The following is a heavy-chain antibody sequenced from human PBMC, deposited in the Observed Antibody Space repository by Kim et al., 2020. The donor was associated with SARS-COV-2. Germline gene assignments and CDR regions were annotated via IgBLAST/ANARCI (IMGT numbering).Heavy chain of an antibody. CDR1: GFTFNKYW. V-gene: IGHV3-7*01. Sequence: GGSLRLSCAASGFTFNKYWMSWVRQAPGKGLEWVANINQDGSEKYYVDSVNGRFTISRDNAKNSLYLQMDSLRAEDTALYYCAKPSRDIMGEDYWGQGTLVTVSS. CDR2: INQDGSEK. D-gene: IGHD3-16*01. CDR3: AKPSRDIMGEDY. J-gene: IGHJ4*02.